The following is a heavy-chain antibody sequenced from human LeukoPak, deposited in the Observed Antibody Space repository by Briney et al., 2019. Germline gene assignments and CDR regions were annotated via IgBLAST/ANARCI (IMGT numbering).Heavy chain of an antibody. Sequence: GGSLRLSCAASGFTFTHYGMNWVRQAPGKGLEWVSGIRANGETTYYADSVRGRFTISRDNSRSMVWLQMNSLTAEDTAMYYCGRDLNWGAFDIRGLGTLVTVPS. CDR3: GRDLNWGAFDI. V-gene: IGHV3-23*01. D-gene: IGHD7-27*01. J-gene: IGHJ3*02. CDR2: IRANGETT. CDR1: GFTFTHYG.